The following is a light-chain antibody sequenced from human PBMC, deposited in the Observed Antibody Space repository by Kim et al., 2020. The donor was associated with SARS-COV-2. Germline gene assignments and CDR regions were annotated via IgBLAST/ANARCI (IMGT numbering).Light chain of an antibody. CDR2: ANI. J-gene: IGLJ3*02. V-gene: IGLV1-40*01. CDR3: QSYDRSLSGPV. CDR1: SSNIGAGYD. Sequence: RITISCTGSSSNIGAGYDVHWYQQLPGTAPKLLIYANIIRPSGVPDRFSGSKSGTSAALAITGLQAGDEAEYHCQSYDRSLSGPVFGGGTQLTVL.